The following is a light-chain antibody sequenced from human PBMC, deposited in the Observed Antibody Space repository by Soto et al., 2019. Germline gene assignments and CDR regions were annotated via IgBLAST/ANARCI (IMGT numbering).Light chain of an antibody. CDR1: QSISSW. CDR2: DAS. V-gene: IGKV1-5*01. J-gene: IGKJ1*01. Sequence: DIQMTQSPSTLSASVGDRVTITCRASQSISSWLAWYQQKPGKAPKLLIYDASSLESGVPSRFSGSGSGAESTRTISSLQPDDVANYYCQQYNSYSPWTFGQGTKVEIK. CDR3: QQYNSYSPWT.